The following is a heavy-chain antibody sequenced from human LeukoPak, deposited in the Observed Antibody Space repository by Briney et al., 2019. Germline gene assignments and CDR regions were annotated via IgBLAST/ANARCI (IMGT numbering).Heavy chain of an antibody. J-gene: IGHJ2*01. Sequence: SETLSLTCTVSGGSISSYYWSWIRQPPGKGLEWIGYIYYSGSTNYNPSLKSRVTISVDTSKNQFSLKLSSVTAADTAVYYCARKGDFWSGYRSYWYFDLWGRGTLVTVSS. CDR3: ARKGDFWSGYRSYWYFDL. D-gene: IGHD3-3*01. CDR1: GGSISSYY. CDR2: IYYSGST. V-gene: IGHV4-59*12.